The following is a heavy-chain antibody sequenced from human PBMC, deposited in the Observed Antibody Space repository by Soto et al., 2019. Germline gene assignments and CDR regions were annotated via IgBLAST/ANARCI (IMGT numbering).Heavy chain of an antibody. V-gene: IGHV3-7*04. Sequence: GGSLRLSCAASGFTFRNYWMSWVRQAPGKGLEWVAKIKQDGSEKYYVDSVEGRFTLSRDNAKNSLHLQMKSLRAEDTAMYFCARVAYNHGWIFDDCGQGTLVAVAS. J-gene: IGHJ4*01. D-gene: IGHD6-19*01. CDR2: IKQDGSEK. CDR3: ARVAYNHGWIFDD. CDR1: GFTFRNYW.